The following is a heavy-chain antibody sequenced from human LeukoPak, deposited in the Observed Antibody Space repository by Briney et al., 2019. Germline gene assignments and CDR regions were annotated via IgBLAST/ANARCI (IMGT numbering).Heavy chain of an antibody. CDR3: ARSSSGPEQGARDYYFDY. CDR2: IYTSGST. J-gene: IGHJ4*02. Sequence: PSETLSLTCTVSGGSISSYYWSWIRQPAGKRLEWIGRIYTSGSTNYNPSLKSRVTMSVDTSKNQFSLKLSSVTAADTAVYYCARSSSGPEQGARDYYFDYWGQGTLVTVSS. CDR1: GGSISSYY. V-gene: IGHV4-4*07. D-gene: IGHD3-22*01.